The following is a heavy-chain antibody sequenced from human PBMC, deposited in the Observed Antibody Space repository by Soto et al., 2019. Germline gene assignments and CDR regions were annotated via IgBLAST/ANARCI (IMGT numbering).Heavy chain of an antibody. CDR3: ATLQNRGYCSGGSCFADAFDI. CDR1: GGSISSGGYY. V-gene: IGHV4-61*08. D-gene: IGHD2-15*01. CDR2: IYYSGST. J-gene: IGHJ3*02. Sequence: SETLSLTCTVSGGSISSGGYYWSWIRQHPGKGLEWIGYIYYSGSTNYNPSLKSRVTISVDTSKNQFSLKLSSVTAADTAVYYCATLQNRGYCSGGSCFADAFDIWGQGTMVTVSS.